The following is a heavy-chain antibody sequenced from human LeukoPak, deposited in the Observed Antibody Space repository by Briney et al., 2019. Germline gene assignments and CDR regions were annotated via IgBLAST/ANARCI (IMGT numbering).Heavy chain of an antibody. V-gene: IGHV1-46*01. CDR1: GGTFSSYA. D-gene: IGHD2-2*02. CDR2: INPSGGST. J-gene: IGHJ3*02. Sequence: ASVKVSCKASGGTFSSYAISWVRQAPGQGLEWMGIINPSGGSTSYAQKFQGRVTMTRDTSTSTVYMELSSLRSEDTAVYYCARERGNCSSTSCYSDAFDIWGQGTMVTVSS. CDR3: ARERGNCSSTSCYSDAFDI.